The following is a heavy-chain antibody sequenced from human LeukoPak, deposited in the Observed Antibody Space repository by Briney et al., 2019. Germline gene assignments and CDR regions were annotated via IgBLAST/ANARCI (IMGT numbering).Heavy chain of an antibody. CDR1: GYTVTGYY. D-gene: IGHD3-22*01. Sequence: ASVKVSCKASGYTVTGYYMHWVRQAPGQGGEWMGWINPNRGGTNYAQKFQGRVTMTRDTSISTAYMELSRLRSDDTAVYYCARSRGYYYDSSGYSDYWGQGTLVTVSS. V-gene: IGHV1-2*02. CDR3: ARSRGYYYDSSGYSDY. CDR2: INPNRGGT. J-gene: IGHJ4*02.